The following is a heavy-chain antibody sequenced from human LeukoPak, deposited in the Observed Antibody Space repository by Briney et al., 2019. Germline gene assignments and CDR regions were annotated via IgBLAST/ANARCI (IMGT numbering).Heavy chain of an antibody. CDR1: GGSISSSNW. CDR3: ARDVPGEGSSDAFDI. CDR2: IYHSGST. Sequence: KPSGTLSLTCAVSGGSISSSNWWSWVRPPPGKGLEWIGEIYHSGSTNYNPSLKSRVTISVDKSKNQFSLKLSSVTAADTAVYYCARDVPGEGSSDAFDIWGQGTMVTVSS. D-gene: IGHD1-26*01. J-gene: IGHJ3*02. V-gene: IGHV4-4*02.